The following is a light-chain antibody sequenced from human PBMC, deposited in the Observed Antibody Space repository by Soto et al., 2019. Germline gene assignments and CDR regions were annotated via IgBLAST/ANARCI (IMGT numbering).Light chain of an antibody. J-gene: IGKJ2*01. CDR1: QSVSSN. CDR2: NTF. Sequence: EIVMTQSPATLSVFPGERATLSCRASQSVSSNLVWYQQKPGQAPKLHSYNTFTRATGIPVRFSGSASGTEFSLTISSLQSEDFAVYYCQQYNNWRYTFGQGTKLEI. CDR3: QQYNNWRYT. V-gene: IGKV3-15*01.